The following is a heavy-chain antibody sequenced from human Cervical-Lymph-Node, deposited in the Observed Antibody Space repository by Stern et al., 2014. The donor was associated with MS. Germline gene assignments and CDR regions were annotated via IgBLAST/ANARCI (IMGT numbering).Heavy chain of an antibody. J-gene: IGHJ6*02. CDR2: IKSKTDGGTI. D-gene: IGHD3-22*01. CDR1: GFTFRHAW. CDR3: TRLNYYDSSGSSYYYYGLDV. V-gene: IGHV3-15*01. Sequence: EVQLVESGGGLVKPGGSLRLSCAASGFTFRHAWMSWVRQAPGKGLEWVGRIKSKTDGGTIDYAAPVKGRFTISRDDSKNTLFLQMNRLRTEDTAVYYCTRLNYYDSSGSSYYYYGLDVWGQGTTVTISS.